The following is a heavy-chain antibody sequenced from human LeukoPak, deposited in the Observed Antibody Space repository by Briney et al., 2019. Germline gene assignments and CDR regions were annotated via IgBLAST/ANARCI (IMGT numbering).Heavy chain of an antibody. V-gene: IGHV3-66*01. CDR2: IYKGGNT. CDR1: GFTVSSNY. D-gene: IGHD3-10*01. J-gene: IGHJ4*02. Sequence: GGSLRLSCAASGFTVSSNYMSWVRQAPGKGLEWVSVIYKGGNTYYADSVKGRFTISRDNSKNTLHLQMNSLRVEDTPVYYCAREATYYGSGTYSWDYWGQGTLVTVSS. CDR3: AREATYYGSGTYSWDY.